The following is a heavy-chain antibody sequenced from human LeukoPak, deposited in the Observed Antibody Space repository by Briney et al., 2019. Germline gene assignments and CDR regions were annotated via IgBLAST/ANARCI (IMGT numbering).Heavy chain of an antibody. CDR1: GFTFSNFA. V-gene: IGHV3-23*01. D-gene: IGHD3-22*01. Sequence: GGSLRLSCVASGFTFSNFAMTWVRQAPGQGLEWVSSISGSGDSTYYADSVKGRFTISRDNSKNTLSLQMNSLRAEDRAVYYCARGGYYYDSRGYFHVYNFNYWGQGTLVTVSS. CDR2: ISGSGDST. CDR3: ARGGYYYDSRGYFHVYNFNY. J-gene: IGHJ4*02.